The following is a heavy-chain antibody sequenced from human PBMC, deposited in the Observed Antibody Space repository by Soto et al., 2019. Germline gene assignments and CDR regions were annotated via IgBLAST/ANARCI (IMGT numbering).Heavy chain of an antibody. CDR3: ARAKYPLYGVGELFSYYYGMDV. CDR2: IIPIFGTA. J-gene: IGHJ6*02. D-gene: IGHD3-10*01. Sequence: SVEVSCTASGGSFCSYASSWVRQAPGQGLEWMGGIIPIFGTANYAQKFQGRVTITADESKSTAYMELSSLRSEDTAVYYCARAKYPLYGVGELFSYYYGMDVWGQGTTVTVSS. CDR1: GGSFCSYA. V-gene: IGHV1-69*13.